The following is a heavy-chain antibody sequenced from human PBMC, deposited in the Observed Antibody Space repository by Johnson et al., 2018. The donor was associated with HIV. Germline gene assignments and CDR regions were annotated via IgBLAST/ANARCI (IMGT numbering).Heavy chain of an antibody. D-gene: IGHD5-24*01. Sequence: QVQLVESGGGVVQPGRSLRLACAASAFTFSNYAMHWVRQAPGKGLEWVAVISYDGSNKYYADSVKGRFTLSRDNSKNTLYLQMNSLRAEDTAVYYCAKWTRDGYNYVHAFDIWGQGTMVTVSS. CDR3: AKWTRDGYNYVHAFDI. CDR2: ISYDGSNK. J-gene: IGHJ3*02. CDR1: AFTFSNYA. V-gene: IGHV3-30*18.